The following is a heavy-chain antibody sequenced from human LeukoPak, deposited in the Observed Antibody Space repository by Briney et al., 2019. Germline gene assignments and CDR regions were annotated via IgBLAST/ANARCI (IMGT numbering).Heavy chain of an antibody. D-gene: IGHD3-10*01. J-gene: IGHJ3*02. CDR2: INPSGGST. CDR3: ARDRGYGSGIGAFDI. Sequence: EASVKVSCKASGYTFTSYYMHWVRQAPGQGLEWMGIINPSGGSTSYAQKFQGRVTMTRDMSTSTVYMELSSLRSEDTAVYYCARDRGYGSGIGAFDIWGQGTMVTVSS. CDR1: GYTFTSYY. V-gene: IGHV1-46*01.